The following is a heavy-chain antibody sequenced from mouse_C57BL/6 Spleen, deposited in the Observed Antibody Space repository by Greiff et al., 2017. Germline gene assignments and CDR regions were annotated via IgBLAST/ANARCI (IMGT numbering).Heavy chain of an antibody. V-gene: IGHV1-42*01. Sequence: VHVKQSGPELVKPGASVKISCKASGYSFTGYYMNWVKQSPEKSLEWIGEINPSTGGTTYNQKFKAKATLTVDKSSSTAYMQLKSLTSEDSAVYYCARSSLYYAMDYWGQGTSVTVSS. J-gene: IGHJ4*01. CDR1: GYSFTGYY. CDR2: INPSTGGT. CDR3: ARSSLYYAMDY.